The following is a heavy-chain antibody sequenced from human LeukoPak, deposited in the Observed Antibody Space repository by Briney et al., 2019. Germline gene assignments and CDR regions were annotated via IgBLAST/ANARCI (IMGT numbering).Heavy chain of an antibody. CDR2: INTNRGGT. CDR1: GYTFTAYN. D-gene: IGHD6-13*01. CDR3: AREGSGQQLLPYNWFDP. Sequence: GASVKVSCKASGYTFTAYNMDWVRQAPGQGLEWMGWINTNRGGTNSALKFQGRVTMTRDTSISTAYIELSSLTSDDTAVYYCAREGSGQQLLPYNWFDPWGQGTLVTVSS. V-gene: IGHV1-2*02. J-gene: IGHJ5*02.